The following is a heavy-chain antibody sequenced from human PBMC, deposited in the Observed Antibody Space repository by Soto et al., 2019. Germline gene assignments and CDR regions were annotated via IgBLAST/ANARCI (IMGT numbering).Heavy chain of an antibody. CDR1: GFTFSTYW. Sequence: EVQLVESGGGLVQPGGSLRLSCVASGFTFSTYWMHWVRQAPGKGLVWVSRINGDGTRTTYADSVEGRFTISRDNAKNTLYLQMNRLRAEDTAVYFCVRVPTGGYAFSLDDYWGQGTLVTVSS. J-gene: IGHJ4*02. CDR2: INGDGTRT. CDR3: VRVPTGGYAFSLDDY. D-gene: IGHD5-12*01. V-gene: IGHV3-74*01.